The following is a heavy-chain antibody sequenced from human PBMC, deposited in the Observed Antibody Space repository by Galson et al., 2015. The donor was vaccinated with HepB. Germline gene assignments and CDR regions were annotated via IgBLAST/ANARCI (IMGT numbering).Heavy chain of an antibody. CDR3: AREVMIRTLAHKTPDY. J-gene: IGHJ4*02. D-gene: IGHD3-16*01. CDR2: VNLDGSEM. Sequence: SLRLSCAASGFTFSAYRMSWVRQVPGKGLEWVADVNLDGSEMNYADSVKGRFTISRDNAEMSVSLHMYSLRAEDTAVYYCAREVMIRTLAHKTPDYWGQGTLGTFSS. CDR1: GFTFSAYR. V-gene: IGHV3-7*03.